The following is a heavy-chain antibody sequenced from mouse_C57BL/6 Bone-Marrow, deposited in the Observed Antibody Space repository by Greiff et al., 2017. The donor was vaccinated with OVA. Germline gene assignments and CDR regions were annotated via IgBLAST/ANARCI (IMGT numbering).Heavy chain of an antibody. CDR3: ARPLFFATVVANPLYYYAMDY. CDR2: IYPGSGNT. V-gene: IGHV1-66*01. CDR1: GYSFTSYY. Sequence: QVQLKQSGPELVKPGASVKISCKASGYSFTSYYIHWVKQRPGQGLEWIGWIYPGSGNTKYNEKFKGKATLTADTSSSTAYMQLSSLTSEDSAVYYCARPLFFATVVANPLYYYAMDYWGQGTSVTVSS. J-gene: IGHJ4*01. D-gene: IGHD1-1*01.